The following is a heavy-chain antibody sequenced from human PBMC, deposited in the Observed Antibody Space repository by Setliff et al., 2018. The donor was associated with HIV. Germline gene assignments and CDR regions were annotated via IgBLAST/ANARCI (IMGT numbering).Heavy chain of an antibody. Sequence: SETLSLTCTVSGGSISSYYWSWIRQPPGKGLEWIGYIYYSGSTNHNPSLKSRVTISVDTSENQFSLKLSSVTAADTAVYYCARARTPYYYDSSAYYFNYYYMDVWGKGTTVTVSS. CDR1: GGSISSYY. V-gene: IGHV4-59*01. D-gene: IGHD3-22*01. CDR2: IYYSGST. CDR3: ARARTPYYYDSSAYYFNYYYMDV. J-gene: IGHJ6*03.